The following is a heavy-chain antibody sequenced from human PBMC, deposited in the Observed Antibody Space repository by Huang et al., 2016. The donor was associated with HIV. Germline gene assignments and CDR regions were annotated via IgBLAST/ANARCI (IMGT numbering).Heavy chain of an antibody. Sequence: QVQLVQSGAEVKKPGASVKVSCKASGYTFTGYYMHWVRQAPGQGLEWMGWINPKSGGTNYAQKLQGRVTMTRDTSISTAYMELSRLRSDDTAVYYCAREVVSATGYYYYGMDVWGQGTTVTVSS. CDR2: INPKSGGT. V-gene: IGHV1-2*02. J-gene: IGHJ6*02. CDR3: AREVVSATGYYYYGMDV. D-gene: IGHD2-15*01. CDR1: GYTFTGYY.